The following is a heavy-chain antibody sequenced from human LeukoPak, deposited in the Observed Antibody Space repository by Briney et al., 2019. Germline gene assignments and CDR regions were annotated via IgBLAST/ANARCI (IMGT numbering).Heavy chain of an antibody. CDR3: ARAGPEDLNWRYYNDF. V-gene: IGHV4-59*01. D-gene: IGHD1-1*01. J-gene: IGHJ4*02. Sequence: SETLSLTCTVSGDSINKYFWSWLRQSPVKGLEWIGYISHTGNTNYNPSLKSRVTISLDKSNNQFSLRLSSMTPADTAVYYCARAGPEDLNWRYYNDFWGQGVLVTVSS. CDR2: ISHTGNT. CDR1: GDSINKYF.